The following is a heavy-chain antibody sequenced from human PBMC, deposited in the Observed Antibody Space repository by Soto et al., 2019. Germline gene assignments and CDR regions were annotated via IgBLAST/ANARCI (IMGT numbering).Heavy chain of an antibody. Sequence: QVQLVQSGAEVKKPGASVKVSCKASGYTFTSYGISWVRQAPGQGLEWMGWISAYNGNTNYAQKLQGRVTMTTDTSTSTAYMELRSLRSDDTVVYYCARDVIIPRLEWELSRPFDYWGQGTLVTVSS. CDR3: ARDVIIPRLEWELSRPFDY. J-gene: IGHJ4*02. D-gene: IGHD1-26*01. CDR2: ISAYNGNT. V-gene: IGHV1-18*01. CDR1: GYTFTSYG.